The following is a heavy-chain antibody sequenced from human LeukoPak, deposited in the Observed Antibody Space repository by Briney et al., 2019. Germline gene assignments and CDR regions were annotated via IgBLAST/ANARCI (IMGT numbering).Heavy chain of an antibody. V-gene: IGHV1-2*02. Sequence: ASVKVSCKASGYTFTGYYMHWVRQAPGQGLEWMGWINPNSGGTNYAQKFQGRVTMTRDTSISTAYMELSRLRSDDTAVYYCARDTFTTYYYDSSGVKDYWGQGTLVTVSS. J-gene: IGHJ4*02. CDR2: INPNSGGT. D-gene: IGHD3-22*01. CDR1: GYTFTGYY. CDR3: ARDTFTTYYYDSSGVKDY.